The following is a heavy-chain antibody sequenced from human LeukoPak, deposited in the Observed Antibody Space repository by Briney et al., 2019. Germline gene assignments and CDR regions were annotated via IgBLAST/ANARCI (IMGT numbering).Heavy chain of an antibody. CDR3: ARGDRGYYGSGREAFDY. J-gene: IGHJ4*02. D-gene: IGHD3-10*01. CDR2: INHSGST. Sequence: KPSETLSLTCAVYGGSFSGYYWSWIRQPPGKGLEWIGEINHSGSTNYNPSLKSRVTTSVDTSKNQFSLKLSSVTAADTAVYYCARGDRGYYGSGREAFDYWGQGTLVTVSS. CDR1: GGSFSGYY. V-gene: IGHV4-34*01.